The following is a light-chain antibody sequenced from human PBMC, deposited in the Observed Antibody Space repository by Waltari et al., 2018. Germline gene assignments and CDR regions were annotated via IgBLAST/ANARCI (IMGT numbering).Light chain of an antibody. CDR3: ETWDSNAWV. J-gene: IGLJ3*02. CDR1: SGHSSYI. V-gene: IGLV4-60*03. Sequence: QPVLTQSSSASASLVSSAKLTCTLSSGHSSYIIAWHQQQPGKAPRYLMKLEGSGSYNKGSGVPDRFSGSSSGADRYLTISNLQSEDEADYYCETWDSNAWVFGGGTKLTVL. CDR2: LEGSGSY.